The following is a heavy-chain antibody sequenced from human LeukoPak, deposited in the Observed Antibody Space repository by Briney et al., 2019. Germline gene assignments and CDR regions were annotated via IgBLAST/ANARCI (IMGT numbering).Heavy chain of an antibody. Sequence: SEGSLRLSCAVSGYLFSNYALMWVRQAPGKGLELVSSITGRGEETLYADSEKGRFNLSRDNSKNMLYLQMFSRGAKDTAIYYCAKGAAAGLVDWFDHWGQGTLVTVSS. CDR2: ITGRGEET. CDR1: GYLFSNYA. D-gene: IGHD6-13*01. CDR3: AKGAAAGLVDWFDH. V-gene: IGHV3-23*01. J-gene: IGHJ5*02.